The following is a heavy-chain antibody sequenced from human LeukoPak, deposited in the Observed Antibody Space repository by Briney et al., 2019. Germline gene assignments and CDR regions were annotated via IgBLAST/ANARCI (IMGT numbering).Heavy chain of an antibody. CDR1: GGSISSSY. CDR2: IYYSGST. CDR3: AREDTSGYSDY. D-gene: IGHD3-22*01. Sequence: ASETLSLTCTVSGGSISSSYWSWIRQPPGKGLEWIGYIYYSGSTNYNPSLKSRVSISVDTSKNQFSLKLSSVTAADTAVYYCAREDTSGYSDYWGQGTLVTVSS. J-gene: IGHJ4*02. V-gene: IGHV4-59*01.